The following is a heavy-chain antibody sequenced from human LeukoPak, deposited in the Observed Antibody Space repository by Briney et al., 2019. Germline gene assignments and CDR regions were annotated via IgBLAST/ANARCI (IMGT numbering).Heavy chain of an antibody. Sequence: GGSLTLSCAASGFTFSNYWIHWVRQAPGKGLEWVSGINWNGGDTGYADSVKGRFTISRDNGKNSLYLQMSSLRTEDTALYFCAKDLASSWYEDAFDIWGHGTMVTVSS. J-gene: IGHJ3*02. CDR1: GFTFSNYW. V-gene: IGHV3-20*04. D-gene: IGHD6-13*01. CDR2: INWNGGDT. CDR3: AKDLASSWYEDAFDI.